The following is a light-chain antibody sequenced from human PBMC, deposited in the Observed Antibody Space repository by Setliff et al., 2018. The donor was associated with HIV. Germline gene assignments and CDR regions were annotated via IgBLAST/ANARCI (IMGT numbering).Light chain of an antibody. CDR1: KLGDKY. CDR2: QDR. V-gene: IGLV3-1*01. CDR3: QAWDSSTDTYV. Sequence: SYELTQPPSVSVSPGQTASITSSGDKLGDKYSYWYQQKSGQSPVLVIYQDRKRPSGVPERFSGSNSGNTATLTISGTQVMDEADYYCQAWDSSTDTYVFGTGTKVTVL. J-gene: IGLJ1*01.